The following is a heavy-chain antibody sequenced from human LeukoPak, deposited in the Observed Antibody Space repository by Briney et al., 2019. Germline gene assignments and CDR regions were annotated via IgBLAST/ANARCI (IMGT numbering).Heavy chain of an antibody. D-gene: IGHD3-3*01. CDR1: GGTFSSYA. CDR3: VRDLSPRGPLGLEWSNIPFYYYYGMDV. Sequence: SVKVSCKASGGTFSSYAISWVRQAPGQGLECIGGIIPIFGTANYAQKFQGRVTITADESTSTAYMELSSLRSEDTAVYYCVRDLSPRGPLGLEWSNIPFYYYYGMDVWGQGTTVTVSS. CDR2: IIPIFGTA. V-gene: IGHV1-69*13. J-gene: IGHJ6*02.